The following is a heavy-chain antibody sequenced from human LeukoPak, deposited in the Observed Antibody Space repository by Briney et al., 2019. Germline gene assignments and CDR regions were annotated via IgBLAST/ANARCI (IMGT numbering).Heavy chain of an antibody. J-gene: IGHJ4*02. D-gene: IGHD6-19*01. V-gene: IGHV3-7*03. CDR1: GFTFSNYW. Sequence: GGSLRLSCAASGFTFSNYWMSWARQAPGKGLEWVANIKEDGSEKYYVDAVKGRLTISRDNAKKSLFLQMNSLRAEDTAVYYCARDQYYSSSDWGQGTLVTVSS. CDR3: ARDQYYSSSD. CDR2: IKEDGSEK.